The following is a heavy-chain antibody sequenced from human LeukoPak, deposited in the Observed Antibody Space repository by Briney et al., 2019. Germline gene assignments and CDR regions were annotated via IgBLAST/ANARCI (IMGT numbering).Heavy chain of an antibody. J-gene: IGHJ6*03. V-gene: IGHV1-2*02. CDR2: INPNSGGT. CDR1: GYTFTGYY. D-gene: IGHD2/OR15-2a*01. Sequence: GASVKVSCKASGYTFTGYYMHWVRQAPGQGLEWMGWINPNSGGTNYAQKFQGRVTITRNTSISTAYMELSSLRSEDTAVYYCARAVSSNDYYYMDVWGKGTTVTVSS. CDR3: ARAVSSNDYYYMDV.